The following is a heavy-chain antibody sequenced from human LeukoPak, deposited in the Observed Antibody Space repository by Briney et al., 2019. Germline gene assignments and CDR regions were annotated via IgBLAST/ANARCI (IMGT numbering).Heavy chain of an antibody. Sequence: GGPLGLSCAASGFTFSSYRMNWVPQAPGKGVEWVSSISSSSSYIYYADSVKGRFTISRDNAKNSLYLQMNSLRAEDTAVYYCARGSGSGYDYDYWGQGTLVTVSS. D-gene: IGHD5-12*01. V-gene: IGHV3-21*01. CDR1: GFTFSSYR. J-gene: IGHJ4*02. CDR2: ISSSSSYI. CDR3: ARGSGSGYDYDY.